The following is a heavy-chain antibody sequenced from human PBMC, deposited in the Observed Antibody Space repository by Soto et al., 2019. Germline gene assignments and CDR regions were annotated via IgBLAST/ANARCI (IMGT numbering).Heavy chain of an antibody. CDR2: IYYSGST. CDR3: ATQLENSSSWYRGRKSWFDP. D-gene: IGHD6-13*01. J-gene: IGHJ5*02. CDR1: GGSISSSSYY. Sequence: SETLSLTCTVSGGSISSSSYYWGWIRQPPGKGLEWIGSIYYSGSTYYNPSLKSRVTISVDTSKNQFSLKLSSVTAADTAVYYCATQLENSSSWYRGRKSWFDPWGQGTLVTVSS. V-gene: IGHV4-39*01.